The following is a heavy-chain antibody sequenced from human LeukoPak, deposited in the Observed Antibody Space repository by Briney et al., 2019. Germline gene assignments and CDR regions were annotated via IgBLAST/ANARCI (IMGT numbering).Heavy chain of an antibody. CDR1: GFTFSNAW. CDR3: TLTYYDFWSGYSA. D-gene: IGHD3-3*01. Sequence: GGSLRLSCAASGFTFSNAWMSWVRQAPGRGLEWVGRIKSKTDGGTTDYAAPVKGRFTISRDDSKNTLYLQMNSLKTEDTAVYYCTLTYYDFWSGYSAWGQGTLVTVSS. V-gene: IGHV3-15*01. J-gene: IGHJ4*02. CDR2: IKSKTDGGTT.